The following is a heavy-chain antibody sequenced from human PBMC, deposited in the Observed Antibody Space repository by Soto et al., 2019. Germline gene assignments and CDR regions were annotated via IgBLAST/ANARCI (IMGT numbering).Heavy chain of an antibody. CDR2: IYYSRST. D-gene: IGHD5-18*01. J-gene: IGHJ4*02. CDR3: ARDNGYSYGYTLDH. Sequence: SNTQSQTGTVCVGSITRHHWRGILQPPGKGLEWIGYIYYSRSTNYNPSLKSRVTISVDTSKNQFSLKLSSVTAADTAVYYCARDNGYSYGYTLDHWGQGTLVTVS. CDR1: VGSITRHH. V-gene: IGHV4-59*11.